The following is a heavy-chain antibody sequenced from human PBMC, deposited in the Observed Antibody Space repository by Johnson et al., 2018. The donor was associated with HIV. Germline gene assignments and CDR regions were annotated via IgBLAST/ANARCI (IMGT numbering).Heavy chain of an antibody. CDR3: AKESKWESRTPHAFDM. CDR1: GFTFSSYA. Sequence: VQLVESGGGVVQRGGSLRLSCAASGFTFSSYAMHWVRQAPGKWLEWVSYISSSGSTIYYADSVKGRFTISRDNAKNSLYLQMKSLSPEDTAVYYCAKESKWESRTPHAFDMLGQGPMVTVSS. V-gene: IGHV3-48*04. CDR2: ISSSGSTI. J-gene: IGHJ3*02. D-gene: IGHD1-26*01.